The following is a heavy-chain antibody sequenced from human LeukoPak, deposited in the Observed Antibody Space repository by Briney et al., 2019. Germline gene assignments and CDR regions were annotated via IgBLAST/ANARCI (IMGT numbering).Heavy chain of an antibody. CDR2: ISYDGSNK. CDR3: AKDFYGSGSLIDY. V-gene: IGHV3-30*18. D-gene: IGHD3-10*01. J-gene: IGHJ4*02. Sequence: PGGSLRLSCAASGFTFSSYGMHWVRQAPGKGLEWVAVISYDGSNKYYADSVKGRFTISRDNSKNTLYLQMNSLRAEDTAVYYCAKDFYGSGSLIDYWGQGTLVTVSS. CDR1: GFTFSSYG.